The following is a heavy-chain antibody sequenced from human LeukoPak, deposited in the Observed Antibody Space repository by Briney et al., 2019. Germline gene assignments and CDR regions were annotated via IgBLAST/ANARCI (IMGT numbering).Heavy chain of an antibody. D-gene: IGHD3-3*01. CDR1: GGSFDGYY. V-gene: IGHV4-34*12. CDR2: VVYSGST. Sequence: SETLSLTCAVFGGSFDGYYWTWIRQSPGKGLEWIGEVVYSGSTNCNPSLKSRVSISADTSKVQFSLTLTSVTAADTAVYFCARGLASGYPPAPFDSWGQGTLVIVSS. CDR3: ARGLASGYPPAPFDS. J-gene: IGHJ4*02.